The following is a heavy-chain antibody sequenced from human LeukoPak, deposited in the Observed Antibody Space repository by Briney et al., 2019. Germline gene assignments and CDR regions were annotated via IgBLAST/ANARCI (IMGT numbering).Heavy chain of an antibody. J-gene: IGHJ4*02. CDR1: GFTFSSYA. V-gene: IGHV3-23*01. D-gene: IGHD6-13*01. CDR3: AKIGYGSNYFDY. CDR2: ISGSGGST. Sequence: PAGSLRLSCAASGFTFSSYAMSWVRQAPGKGLEWVSAISGSGGSTYYADSVKGRFTISRDNSKNTLYLQMNSLRAEDTAVYYCAKIGYGSNYFDYWGQGTLVTVSS.